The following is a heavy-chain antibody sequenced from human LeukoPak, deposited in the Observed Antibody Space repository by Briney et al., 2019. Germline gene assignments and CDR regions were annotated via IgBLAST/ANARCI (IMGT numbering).Heavy chain of an antibody. D-gene: IGHD4-17*01. J-gene: IGHJ4*02. V-gene: IGHV5-51*01. Sequence: GESLKISCKASGYSLTNYWIAWVRQMPGKGLEWMGIIYPGDSDSKYSPSFQGHVSISADKSISTAFLQWSSLKASDTAMYYCAGTHPDYEFGYWGQGTLVTVSS. CDR3: AGTHPDYEFGY. CDR1: GYSLTNYW. CDR2: IYPGDSDS.